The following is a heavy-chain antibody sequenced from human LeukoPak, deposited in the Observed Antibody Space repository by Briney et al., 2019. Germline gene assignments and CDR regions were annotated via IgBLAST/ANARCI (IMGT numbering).Heavy chain of an antibody. Sequence: PGGSLRLSCAASGFTFSSYSMNWVRQAPGKGLEWVSYISRSTSSKYYAESVKGRFTISRDNAKDSLYLQMNSLRDEDTAVYYCARDKDYAFDYWGLGTLVTVSS. CDR1: GFTFSSYS. D-gene: IGHD4-17*01. CDR3: ARDKDYAFDY. J-gene: IGHJ4*02. CDR2: ISRSTSSK. V-gene: IGHV3-48*02.